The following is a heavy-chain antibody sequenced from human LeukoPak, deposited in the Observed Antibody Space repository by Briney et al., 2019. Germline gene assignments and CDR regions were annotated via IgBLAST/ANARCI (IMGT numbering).Heavy chain of an antibody. D-gene: IGHD1-26*01. Sequence: PGRSLRLSCAASGFTFSSYGMHWVRQAPGKGLERVAVIWYDGSNKYYADSVKGRFTISRDNSKNTLYLQMNSLRAEDTAVYYCARGRLGYSGSYIFDYWGQGTLVTVSS. CDR1: GFTFSSYG. V-gene: IGHV3-33*01. CDR2: IWYDGSNK. CDR3: ARGRLGYSGSYIFDY. J-gene: IGHJ4*02.